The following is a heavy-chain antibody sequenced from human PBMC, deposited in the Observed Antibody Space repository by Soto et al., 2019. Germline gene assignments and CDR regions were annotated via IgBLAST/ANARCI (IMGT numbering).Heavy chain of an antibody. CDR1: GFTFSSYA. V-gene: IGHV3-23*01. D-gene: IGHD2-2*01. CDR2: IGESGTPT. Sequence: EVQLLESGGGLVQPGGSLRLSCAASGFTFSSYAMKWVRQAPGKELEWVSLIGESGTPTYYADSVKGRFTISRDNSGNTLFLEMYSLRAEDTAVYYCARYIPGVRYYGMDVWGQGTTVTVSS. CDR3: ARYIPGVRYYGMDV. J-gene: IGHJ6*02.